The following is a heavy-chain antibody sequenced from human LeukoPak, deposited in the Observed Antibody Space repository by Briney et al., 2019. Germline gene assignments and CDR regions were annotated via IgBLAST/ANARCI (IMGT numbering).Heavy chain of an antibody. Sequence: ASVKVSCKASGYTFTSYDINWVRQATGQGLEWMGWMNPNSGNTGYAQKFQGRVTMTTDTSTSTAYMELRSLRSDDTAMYYCARDIKRSRARWENLGFDPWGQGTLVTVSS. CDR1: GYTFTSYD. V-gene: IGHV1-8*01. J-gene: IGHJ5*02. D-gene: IGHD1-14*01. CDR2: MNPNSGNT. CDR3: ARDIKRSRARWENLGFDP.